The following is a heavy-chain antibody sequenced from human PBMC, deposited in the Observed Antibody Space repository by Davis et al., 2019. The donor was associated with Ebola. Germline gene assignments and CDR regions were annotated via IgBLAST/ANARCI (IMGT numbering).Heavy chain of an antibody. J-gene: IGHJ6*02. CDR3: ARDLGWNYGYYYYGMDV. CDR1: GGSFSGYY. CDR2: INHSGST. V-gene: IGHV4-34*01. D-gene: IGHD1-7*01. Sequence: MPSETLSLTCAVYGGSFSGYYWSWIRQPPGKGLEWIGEINHSGSTNYNPSLKSRVTISVDTSKNQFSLKLSSVTAADTAVYYCARDLGWNYGYYYYGMDVWGQGTTVTVSS.